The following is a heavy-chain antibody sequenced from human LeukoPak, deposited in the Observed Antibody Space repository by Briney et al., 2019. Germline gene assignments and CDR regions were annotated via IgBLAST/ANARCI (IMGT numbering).Heavy chain of an antibody. CDR2: IKQDGNAK. J-gene: IGHJ4*02. Sequence: GGSLRLSCAASGFTFSSYWMTWVHQAPGKGLEWVANIKQDGNAKFYVDSVKGRFTISRDNAKNSLYLQMNSLRAEDTAMYYCARVNPDYGDNHFDYWGQGSLVTVSS. D-gene: IGHD4-17*01. V-gene: IGHV3-7*01. CDR1: GFTFSSYW. CDR3: ARVNPDYGDNHFDY.